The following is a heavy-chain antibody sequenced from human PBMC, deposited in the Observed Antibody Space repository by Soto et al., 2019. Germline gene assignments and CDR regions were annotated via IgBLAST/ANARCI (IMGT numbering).Heavy chain of an antibody. Sequence: QLQLQESGPGLVKPSETLSLTCTVSGDSISSSSYHWGWIRQAPGKGLECIGSIYYSGTTYYNPSRQSRVTLSVDTSKNQFSLKLSSVTAADTAVYYCARRTHGDVSGWGEFEYWGQATLVTVSS. V-gene: IGHV4-39*01. CDR2: IYYSGTT. CDR1: GDSISSSSYH. D-gene: IGHD6-19*01. CDR3: ARRTHGDVSGWGEFEY. J-gene: IGHJ4*02.